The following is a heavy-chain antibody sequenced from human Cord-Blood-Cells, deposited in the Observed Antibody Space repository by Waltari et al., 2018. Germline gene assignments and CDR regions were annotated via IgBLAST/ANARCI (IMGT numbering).Heavy chain of an antibody. V-gene: IGHV4-31*03. Sequence: QVQLQESGPGLVKPSQTLSLTCTVSGGSISSGGYYWSWIRQHPGKGLEWIGYIYYSGSTYSNPSLKRRVTISVDTSKNQFSLKLSSVTAADTAVYYCARELPLPLNYGGNGYFDYWGQGTLVTVSS. CDR1: GGSISSGGYY. J-gene: IGHJ4*02. CDR3: ARELPLPLNYGGNGYFDY. D-gene: IGHD4-17*01. CDR2: IYYSGST.